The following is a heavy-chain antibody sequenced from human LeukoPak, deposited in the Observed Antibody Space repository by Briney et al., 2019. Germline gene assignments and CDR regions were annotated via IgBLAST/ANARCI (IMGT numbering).Heavy chain of an antibody. V-gene: IGHV3-33*01. Sequence: GGSLRLSCAASGFTFSNYGMHWVRLAPGKGLEWVAVIWFDGRNEHYVDSVKGRFTISRDNSKNTLYLQMNSLRAEDTAVYYCARGDCSGGICYSVTNFDYWGQGNLVTVSS. CDR1: GFTFSNYG. CDR2: IWFDGRNE. J-gene: IGHJ4*02. D-gene: IGHD2-15*01. CDR3: ARGDCSGGICYSVTNFDY.